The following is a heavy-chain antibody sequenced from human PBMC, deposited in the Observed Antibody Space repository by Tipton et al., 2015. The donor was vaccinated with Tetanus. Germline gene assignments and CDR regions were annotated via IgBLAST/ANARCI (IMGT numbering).Heavy chain of an antibody. D-gene: IGHD7-27*01. Sequence: TLSLTCTVSGGSITAGGYFWSWIRQLPGKGLEWMGHIYHDGDTYYNPSLKSRVTISIDKSKNHFSLELSSVTAADTAVYFCARLFNWGSGYFFFDLWGRGTLVTVSS. V-gene: IGHV4-31*03. CDR3: ARLFNWGSGYFFFDL. CDR2: IYHDGDT. J-gene: IGHJ2*01. CDR1: GGSITAGGYF.